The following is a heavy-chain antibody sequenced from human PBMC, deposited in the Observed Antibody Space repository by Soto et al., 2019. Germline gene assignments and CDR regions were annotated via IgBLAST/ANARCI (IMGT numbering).Heavy chain of an antibody. CDR1: GGTFSSYT. D-gene: IGHD6-19*01. CDR2: IIPILGIA. J-gene: IGHJ5*02. V-gene: IGHV1-69*08. CDR3: ARDQRLAFDP. Sequence: QVQLVQSGAEVKKPGSSVKVSCKASGGTFSSYTISWVRLAPGQGLEWMGRIIPILGIANYAQKFQGIVTITADKSTSTAYMELSSLRSADTAVYYCARDQRLAFDPWGQGTLVTVSS.